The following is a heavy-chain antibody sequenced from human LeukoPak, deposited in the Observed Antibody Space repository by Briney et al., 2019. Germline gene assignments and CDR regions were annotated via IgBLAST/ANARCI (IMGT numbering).Heavy chain of an antibody. CDR3: AKSSYSIFDY. D-gene: IGHD5-18*01. CDR2: IYYSGIT. J-gene: IGHJ4*02. CDR1: GGSISSNSYY. Sequence: SETLSLTCTVSGGSISSNSYYWGWIRRPPGKGLEWIGSIYYSGITYYNPSLKSRVTISVDTSKNQFSLKLSSVTAADTAVYYCAKSSYSIFDYWGQGTLVTVSS. V-gene: IGHV4-39*01.